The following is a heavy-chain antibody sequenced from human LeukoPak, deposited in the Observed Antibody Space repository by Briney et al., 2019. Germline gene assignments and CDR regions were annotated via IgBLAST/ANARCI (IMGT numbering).Heavy chain of an antibody. J-gene: IGHJ6*04. Sequence: SETLSLTCTVSGGSISSGGYYWSWIRQPPGKGLEWIGYIYHSGNTYYNPSLKSRVTISVDRSKNQFSLKLNSVTAADTAVYFCARTPGTTAPHQDVLGKGTTVTVSS. D-gene: IGHD3-10*01. CDR1: GGSISSGGYY. CDR2: IYHSGNT. V-gene: IGHV4-30-2*01. CDR3: ARTPGTTAPHQDV.